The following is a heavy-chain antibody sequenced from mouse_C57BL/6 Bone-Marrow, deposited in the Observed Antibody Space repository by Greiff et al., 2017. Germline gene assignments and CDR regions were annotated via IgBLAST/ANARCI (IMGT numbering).Heavy chain of an antibody. CDR3: TTKVTGGFAY. J-gene: IGHJ3*01. Sequence: EVKLMESGAELVRPGASVKLSCTASGFNIKDDYMHWVKQRPEQGLEWIGWIDPENGDTEYASKFQGKATITADTSSNTAYLQLSSLTSEDTAVYYCTTKVTGGFAYWGQGTLVTVSA. CDR1: GFNIKDDY. V-gene: IGHV14-4*01. D-gene: IGHD2-2*01. CDR2: IDPENGDT.